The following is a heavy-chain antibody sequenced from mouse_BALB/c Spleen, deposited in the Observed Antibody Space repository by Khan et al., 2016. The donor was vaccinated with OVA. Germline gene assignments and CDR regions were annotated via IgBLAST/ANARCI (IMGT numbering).Heavy chain of an antibody. Sequence: VQLQQSGPELVKPGASVKMSCKASGYTFTNYVLHWVKQKPGQGLEWIGYINPYNGGTKYNEKFKGKATLASDKSSITAYMERSSLTSENSAVYYCARVNCQSYYLDYWGQGTTLTLSS. V-gene: IGHV1S136*01. CDR3: ARVNCQSYYLDY. D-gene: IGHD4-1*01. CDR2: INPYNGGT. J-gene: IGHJ2*01. CDR1: GYTFTNYV.